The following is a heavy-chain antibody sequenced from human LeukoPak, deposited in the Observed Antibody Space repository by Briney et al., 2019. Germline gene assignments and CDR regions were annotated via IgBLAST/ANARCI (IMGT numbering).Heavy chain of an antibody. D-gene: IGHD2-21*02. CDR3: ARCGGDCYSRIDYGMDV. CDR2: INSDGSST. J-gene: IGHJ6*02. Sequence: GGSLRLSCAASGFTFSSYWMHWVRQAPGKGLVWVSRINSDGSSTSYADSVKGRFTISRDNSKNTLYLQMNSLRAEDTAVYYCARCGGDCYSRIDYGMDVWGQGTTVTVSS. CDR1: GFTFSSYW. V-gene: IGHV3-74*01.